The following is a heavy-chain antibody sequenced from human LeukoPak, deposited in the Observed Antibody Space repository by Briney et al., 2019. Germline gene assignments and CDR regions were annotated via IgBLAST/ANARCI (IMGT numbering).Heavy chain of an antibody. CDR1: GFTFSSYA. V-gene: IGHV3-23*01. J-gene: IGHJ4*02. Sequence: GGSLRLSCAASGFTFSSYAMSWVRQAPGKGLEWVSNISGSGGSTYYADSVKGRFTISRDNSKNTLYLQMNSLRAEDTAVYYCARRAGAYSHPYDYWSQGTLVTVSS. D-gene: IGHD4/OR15-4a*01. CDR2: ISGSGGST. CDR3: ARRAGAYSHPYDY.